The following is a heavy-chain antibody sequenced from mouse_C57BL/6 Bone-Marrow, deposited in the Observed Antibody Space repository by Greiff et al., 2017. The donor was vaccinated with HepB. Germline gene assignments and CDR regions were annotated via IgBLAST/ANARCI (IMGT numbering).Heavy chain of an antibody. V-gene: IGHV5-17*01. CDR2: ISSGSSTI. J-gene: IGHJ3*01. Sequence: EVKLMESGGGLVKPGGSLKLSCAASGFTFSDYGMHWVRQAPEKGLEWVAYISSGSSTIYYADTVKGRFTISRDNAKNTLFLQMTSLRSEDTAMYYCARGRDYGYDEGFAYWGQGTLVTVSA. D-gene: IGHD2-2*01. CDR3: ARGRDYGYDEGFAY. CDR1: GFTFSDYG.